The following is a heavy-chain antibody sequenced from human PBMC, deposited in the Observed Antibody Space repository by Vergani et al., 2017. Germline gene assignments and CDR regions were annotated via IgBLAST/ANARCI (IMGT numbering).Heavy chain of an antibody. CDR1: GFTFSSYS. V-gene: IGHV3-48*01. D-gene: IGHD2-2*01. J-gene: IGHJ6*03. Sequence: EVQLVESGGGLVQPGGSLRLSCAASGFTFSSYSMNWVRQAPGKGLEWVSYISSSSSTIYYADSVKGRFTISRDNAKNSLYLQMNSLRAEDTAVYYCARGSTYXRSTSCYYHYYMDVWGKGTTVTVSS. CDR3: ARGSTYXRSTSCYYHYYMDV. CDR2: ISSSSSTI.